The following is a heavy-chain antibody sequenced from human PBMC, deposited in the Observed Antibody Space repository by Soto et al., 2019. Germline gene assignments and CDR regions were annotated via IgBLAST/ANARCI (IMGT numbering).Heavy chain of an antibody. CDR2: INTDGSST. CDR3: AKRGVDTFGLSY. D-gene: IGHD3-10*01. J-gene: IGHJ4*02. Sequence: EVQLVESGGGLVQPVGSLGLSCAVSGFTFSSFWMHWVRQAPGDGLVWVSRINTDGSSTSYADSVKGRFTISRDNAKNTLYLQMNSLRVEDTAMYYCAKRGVDTFGLSYWGQGTLVTVSS. CDR1: GFTFSSFW. V-gene: IGHV3-74*01.